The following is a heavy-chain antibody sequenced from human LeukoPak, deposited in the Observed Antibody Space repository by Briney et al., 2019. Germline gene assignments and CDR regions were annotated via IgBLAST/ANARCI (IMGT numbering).Heavy chain of an antibody. Sequence: GGSLRLSCAASGFTFSSYGMHWVRQAPGKGLEWVAVISYNGSNKYYADSVKGRFTISRDNSKNTLYLQMNSLRAEDTAVYYCANLLRWEPYWGQGTLVTVSS. J-gene: IGHJ4*02. CDR1: GFTFSSYG. CDR2: ISYNGSNK. V-gene: IGHV3-30*18. CDR3: ANLLRWEPY. D-gene: IGHD4-23*01.